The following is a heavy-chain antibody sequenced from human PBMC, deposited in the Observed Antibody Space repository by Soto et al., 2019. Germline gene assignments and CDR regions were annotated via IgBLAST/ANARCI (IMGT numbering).Heavy chain of an antibody. CDR2: ISYHGSNK. D-gene: IGHD3-3*01. CDR1: GFTFNSFA. V-gene: IGHV3-30-3*01. Sequence: QVHLVESGGGVVQPGRSLRLSCAASGFTFNSFAMHWVRQALGKGLEWVAVISYHGSNKHYADSVEGRFTISRDNSKNTVYLQMNSLRGGDTAVYYCAREGPGDFWSRFDDWGQGTLVTVSS. CDR3: AREGPGDFWSRFDD. J-gene: IGHJ5*02.